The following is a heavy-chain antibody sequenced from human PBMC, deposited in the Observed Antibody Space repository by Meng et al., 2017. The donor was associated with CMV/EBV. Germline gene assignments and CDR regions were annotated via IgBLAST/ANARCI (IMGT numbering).Heavy chain of an antibody. CDR1: GFTFSSYW. V-gene: IGHV3-7*01. D-gene: IGHD2-15*01. Sequence: GGSLRLSCAASGFTFSSYWMSWVRQAPGKGLEWVANIKQDGSEKYYVDSVKGRFTISRDNAKNSLYLQMNSLRAEDTAVYYCARDLCGDSSCSPFGYWGQGALVTVSS. CDR2: IKQDGSEK. CDR3: ARDLCGDSSCSPFGY. J-gene: IGHJ4*02.